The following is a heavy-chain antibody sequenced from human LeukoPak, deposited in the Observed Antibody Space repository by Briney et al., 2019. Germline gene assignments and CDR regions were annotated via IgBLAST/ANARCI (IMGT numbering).Heavy chain of an antibody. D-gene: IGHD3-10*01. CDR1: GFIFSSYS. V-gene: IGHV3-21*01. J-gene: IGHJ4*02. Sequence: GGSLRLSCAASGFIFSSYSMNWVRQAPGKGLEWVSSISSSSSYIYYADSVKGRFTISRDNAKNSLYLQMNSLRAEDTAVYYCARESGSGSRNDDEADYWGQGTLVTVSS. CDR3: ARESGSGSRNDDEADY. CDR2: ISSSSSYI.